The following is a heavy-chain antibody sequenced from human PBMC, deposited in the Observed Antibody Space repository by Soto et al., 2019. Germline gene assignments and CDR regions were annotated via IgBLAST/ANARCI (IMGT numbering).Heavy chain of an antibody. CDR1: GFTFTSYG. Sequence: GGSLRLSCAASGFTFTSYGLHWVRQTPGKGLEWVAVISYDGSNKYYADSVKGRFTISRDNSKNTLYLQMNSLRAEDTAVYYCAREAPASHLKDTYFDYWGQGTLVTVSS. CDR3: AREAPASHLKDTYFDY. V-gene: IGHV3-30-3*01. CDR2: ISYDGSNK. J-gene: IGHJ4*02.